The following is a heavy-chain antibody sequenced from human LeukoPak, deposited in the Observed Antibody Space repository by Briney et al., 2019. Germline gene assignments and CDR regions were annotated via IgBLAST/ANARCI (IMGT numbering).Heavy chain of an antibody. V-gene: IGHV1-18*01. CDR3: ARDFHSSGYYHYFHY. CDR2: ISGYNGNT. J-gene: IGHJ4*02. D-gene: IGHD3-22*01. Sequence: ASVNVSCKASVYTLTIYGIICVPQAPRHALECMIWISGYNGNTNYAQKLQGRVTMTTDTSTSTAYMELRSLRSDDTAVYYCARDFHSSGYYHYFHYWGQGTLVTVSS. CDR1: VYTLTIYG.